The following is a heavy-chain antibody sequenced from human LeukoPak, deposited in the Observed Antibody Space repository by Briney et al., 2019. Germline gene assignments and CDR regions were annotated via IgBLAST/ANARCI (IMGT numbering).Heavy chain of an antibody. CDR3: ARQGGLWLRAPFDY. Sequence: PSETLSLTCTVSGGSISTSSYYWGWIRQPPGKRLEWIGSMYYSGSTYYNPSLQSRVTISVDTSKNQFSLRLTSVTAADTAVYYCARQGGLWLRAPFDYWGQGTLVTVSS. J-gene: IGHJ4*02. CDR2: MYYSGST. V-gene: IGHV4-39*01. CDR1: GGSISTSSYY. D-gene: IGHD5-18*01.